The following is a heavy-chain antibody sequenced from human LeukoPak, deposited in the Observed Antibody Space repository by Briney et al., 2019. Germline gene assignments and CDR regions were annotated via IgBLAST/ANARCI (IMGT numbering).Heavy chain of an antibody. CDR3: ARGIPTLIQLFDY. D-gene: IGHD5-18*01. Sequence: GGSLRLSCAASGFTFSSYWMHWVRQAPGKGLVWVSRISSDGSDTNYADSVKGRFTISRDNSKNTLYLQMNSLRAEDTAVYYCARGIPTLIQLFDYWGQGTLVTVSS. CDR2: ISSDGSDT. J-gene: IGHJ4*02. V-gene: IGHV3-74*01. CDR1: GFTFSSYW.